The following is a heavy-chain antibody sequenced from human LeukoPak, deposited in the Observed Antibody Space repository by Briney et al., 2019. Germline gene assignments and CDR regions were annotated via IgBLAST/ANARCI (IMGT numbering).Heavy chain of an antibody. CDR1: GYTFTGYY. CDR3: ARVDSSGWYYFDY. Sequence: ASVKVSCKASGYTFTGYYMHWVRQAPGQGLEWMGWINPNSGGTNYAQKFQGRVTMTRDTSISTAYMELSRLRSDDTAVYCCARVDSSGWYYFDYWGQGTLVTVSS. D-gene: IGHD6-19*01. V-gene: IGHV1-2*02. CDR2: INPNSGGT. J-gene: IGHJ4*02.